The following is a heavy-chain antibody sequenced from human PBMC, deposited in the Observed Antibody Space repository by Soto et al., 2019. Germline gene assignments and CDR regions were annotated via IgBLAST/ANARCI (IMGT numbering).Heavy chain of an antibody. CDR2: IYYSGST. V-gene: IGHV4-59*08. J-gene: IGHJ4*02. CDR1: GGSISSYY. CDR3: ERVSFGYRFDY. Sequence: SETLSLTCTVSGGSISSYYWSWIRQPPGKGLEWIGYIYYSGSTNYNPSLKSRVTISVDTSRNQFSLKLSSVTAADTAVYYCERVSFGYRFDYWGQGTLVTVSS. D-gene: IGHD2-2*03.